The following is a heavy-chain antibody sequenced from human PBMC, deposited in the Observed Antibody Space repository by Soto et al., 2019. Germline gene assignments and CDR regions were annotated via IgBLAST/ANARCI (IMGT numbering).Heavy chain of an antibody. CDR3: AMGVDSGWSPMDH. CDR1: GLTVSRNY. Sequence: EVQLVETGGGLIQPGGSLRLSCAASGLTVSRNYMSWVRQAPGKGLEWVSYVYSGGSTFYADSVKGRFTISRDKSNITLYLQMDSLRAEDTAVYYCAMGVDSGWSPMDHWGQGTLVIVSS. CDR2: VYSGGST. D-gene: IGHD6-19*01. V-gene: IGHV3-53*02. J-gene: IGHJ4*02.